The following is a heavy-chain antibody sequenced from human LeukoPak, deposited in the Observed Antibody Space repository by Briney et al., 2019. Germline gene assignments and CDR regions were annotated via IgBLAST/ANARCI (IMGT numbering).Heavy chain of an antibody. D-gene: IGHD2-15*01. Sequence: SVKVSCKASGGTFSSYAISWVRQAPGQGLEWMGGIIPIFGTANYAQKFQGRVTITADESTSTAYMELSSLRAEDTAVYYCASPRGIYYYYYYYMDVWGKGTTVTVSS. CDR3: ASPRGIYYYYYYYMDV. V-gene: IGHV1-69*01. J-gene: IGHJ6*03. CDR2: IIPIFGTA. CDR1: GGTFSSYA.